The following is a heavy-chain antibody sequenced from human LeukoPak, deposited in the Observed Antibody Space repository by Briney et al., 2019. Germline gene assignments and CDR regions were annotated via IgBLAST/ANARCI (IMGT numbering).Heavy chain of an antibody. J-gene: IGHJ5*02. CDR2: IYHSGGT. V-gene: IGHV4-38-2*02. CDR1: GYSISSGYY. D-gene: IGHD4-17*01. Sequence: SETLSLTCTVSGYSISSGYYWGWIRQPPGKGLEWIGSIYHSGGTYYNPSLKSRVTISVDTSKNQFSLKLSSVTAADTAVYYCARDDGDYGGKPKNWFDPWGQGTLVTVSS. CDR3: ARDDGDYGGKPKNWFDP.